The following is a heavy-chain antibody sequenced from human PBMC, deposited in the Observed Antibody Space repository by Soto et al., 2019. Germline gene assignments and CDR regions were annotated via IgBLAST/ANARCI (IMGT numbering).Heavy chain of an antibody. CDR1: GFTFSLYG. CDR3: ARDLRPRHYFDRSADDPFDV. V-gene: IGHV3-21*01. Sequence: EVQLVESGGGLVKPGGALRLSCAASGFTFSLYGMNWVRQAPGKGLEWVASISSGSTFIYDADSVKGRVTISRDNAKNLLYLEMNSLRAEDTAVYYCARDLRPRHYFDRSADDPFDVWGQGTVVTVSA. J-gene: IGHJ3*01. CDR2: ISSGSTFI. D-gene: IGHD3-22*01.